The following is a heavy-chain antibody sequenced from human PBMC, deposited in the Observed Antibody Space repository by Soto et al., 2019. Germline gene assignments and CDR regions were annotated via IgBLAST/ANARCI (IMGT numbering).Heavy chain of an antibody. Sequence: SQTLSLTCAISGDSVSSDSAAWNWIMQSPSRGLEWLGRTYYRSKWFHDYAVSVKSRIIINADTSKNQFSLQLTSVTPEDTAIYYCVRAPPVIGANWFDPWGQGTLVTVSS. CDR1: GDSVSSDSAA. CDR2: TYYRSKWFH. D-gene: IGHD1-26*01. V-gene: IGHV6-1*01. J-gene: IGHJ5*02. CDR3: VRAPPVIGANWFDP.